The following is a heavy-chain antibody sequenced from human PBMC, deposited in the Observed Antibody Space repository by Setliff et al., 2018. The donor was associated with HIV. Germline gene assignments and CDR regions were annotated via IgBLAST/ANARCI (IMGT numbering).Heavy chain of an antibody. CDR3: ARDFRRYFDYYYYGMDV. V-gene: IGHV3-48*04. D-gene: IGHD3-9*01. Sequence: GGSLRLSCAASGFTFSSYGMHWVRQAPGKGLEWVSYISSSGSPIHYADSVRGRFTISRDNAKKSLYLQMNSLRAEDTAVYYCARDFRRYFDYYYYGMDVWGQGTTVTVSS. CDR2: ISSSGSPI. CDR1: GFTFSSYG. J-gene: IGHJ6*02.